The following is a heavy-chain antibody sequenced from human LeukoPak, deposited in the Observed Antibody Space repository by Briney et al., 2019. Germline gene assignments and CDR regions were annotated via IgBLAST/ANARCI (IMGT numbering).Heavy chain of an antibody. CDR1: GFTFSSYA. D-gene: IGHD3-3*01. V-gene: IGHV3-23*01. Sequence: GGSLRLSCAASGFTFSSYAMSWVRQAPGKGLEWVSAISGSGGSTYYADSVKGRFTISRDNSKNTLYLQMNSLRAEDTAVYYCAKVPTVTIFGVVTYDAFDIWGQGTMVTVSS. J-gene: IGHJ3*02. CDR2: ISGSGGST. CDR3: AKVPTVTIFGVVTYDAFDI.